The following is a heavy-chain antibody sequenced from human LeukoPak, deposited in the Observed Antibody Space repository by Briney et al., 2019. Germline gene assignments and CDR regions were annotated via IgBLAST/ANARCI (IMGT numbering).Heavy chain of an antibody. D-gene: IGHD1-26*01. J-gene: IGHJ4*02. Sequence: PGGSLRLSCAASGFTFSSYSMNWVRQAPGKGLEWVAVIWYDGSNKYYADSVKGRFTISRDNSKNTLYLQMNSLRAEDTAVYYCARDHQWELQGYFDYWGQGTLVTVSS. CDR1: GFTFSSYS. CDR2: IWYDGSNK. V-gene: IGHV3-33*08. CDR3: ARDHQWELQGYFDY.